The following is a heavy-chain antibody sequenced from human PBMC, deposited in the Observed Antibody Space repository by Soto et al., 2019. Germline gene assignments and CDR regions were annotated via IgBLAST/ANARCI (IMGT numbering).Heavy chain of an antibody. CDR1: GFSFSDYF. CDR3: ARQGNGAEGFDY. V-gene: IGHV1-46*01. Sequence: ASVKVSCKASGFSFSDYFMHWVRQAPGQGLEWMGIINPSGDRTDYAQKFQGRVTITRDTSTSTVYMDLSSLRYEDTAVYYCARQGNGAEGFDYWGQGTLVTVSS. D-gene: IGHD4-17*01. CDR2: INPSGDRT. J-gene: IGHJ4*02.